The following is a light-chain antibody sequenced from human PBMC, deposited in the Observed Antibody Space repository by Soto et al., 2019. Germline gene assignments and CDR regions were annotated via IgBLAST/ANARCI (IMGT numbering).Light chain of an antibody. Sequence: QSALTQPRSVSGSPGQSVTISCTGTSSDVGGYNYVSWYQQHPGKAPKLMIYDVSKRPSGVPDRFSGSKSCYTASLTISGLQAEDEGDYYYCSYAGSYTLVFGGGTQLTVL. V-gene: IGLV2-11*01. CDR2: DVS. CDR3: CSYAGSYTLV. CDR1: SSDVGGYNY. J-gene: IGLJ7*01.